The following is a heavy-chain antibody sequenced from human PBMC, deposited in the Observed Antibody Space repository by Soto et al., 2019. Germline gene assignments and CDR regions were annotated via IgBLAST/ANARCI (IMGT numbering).Heavy chain of an antibody. J-gene: IGHJ4*02. Sequence: GGSLRLSCSASGFTFSDENMSWVRQVPGKGLEWVSGISGGGSYIFYADSVQGRFSISRDNPKNSLFLEMNSLRVEDTAVYYCAKDHMWERWLVLSDYWGQGTLVTVSS. D-gene: IGHD6-19*01. CDR1: GFTFSDEN. CDR2: ISGGGSYI. V-gene: IGHV3-21*06. CDR3: AKDHMWERWLVLSDY.